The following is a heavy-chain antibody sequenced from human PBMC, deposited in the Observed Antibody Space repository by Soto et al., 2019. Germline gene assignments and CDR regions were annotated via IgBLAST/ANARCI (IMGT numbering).Heavy chain of an antibody. J-gene: IGHJ4*02. D-gene: IGHD5-18*01. V-gene: IGHV4-34*01. CDR2: INHSGST. Sequence: SETLYLTCAVDGGYFSGYYWIWIRPPPGKGLEWIGEINHSGSTNYNPSLKSRVTISVDTSKNQFSLKLSSVTAADTAVYYCVQGVYSYGYVDYWGQGTLVTVSS. CDR3: VQGVYSYGYVDY. CDR1: GGYFSGYY.